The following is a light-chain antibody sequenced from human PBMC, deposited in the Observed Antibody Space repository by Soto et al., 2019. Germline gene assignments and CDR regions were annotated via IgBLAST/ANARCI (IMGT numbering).Light chain of an antibody. J-gene: IGKJ4*01. CDR1: QSVDSC. CDR2: DAS. V-gene: IGKV3-11*01. Sequence: DIVLTQSPATLSLSPGERATLSCRASQSVDSCLAWFQQKPGQAPRLLIYDASNRATGIPARFSGSGSGTDFTLTISSLEPEDFAVYYCQQRGSWPQLTFGGGTKVEI. CDR3: QQRGSWPQLT.